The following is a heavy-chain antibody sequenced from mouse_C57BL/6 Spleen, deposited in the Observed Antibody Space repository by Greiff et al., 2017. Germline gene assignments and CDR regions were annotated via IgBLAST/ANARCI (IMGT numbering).Heavy chain of an antibody. V-gene: IGHV1-80*01. CDR1: GYAFSSYW. D-gene: IGHD2-4*01. CDR3: ARWDYDRYFDV. CDR2: IYPGDGDT. J-gene: IGHJ1*03. Sequence: QVQLQQSGAELVKPGASVKISCKASGYAFSSYWMNWVKQRPGKGLEWIGQIYPGDGDTNYNGKFKGKATLTADKSSSTAYLQLSSLTSEDSAVYFCARWDYDRYFDVWGTGTTVTVSS.